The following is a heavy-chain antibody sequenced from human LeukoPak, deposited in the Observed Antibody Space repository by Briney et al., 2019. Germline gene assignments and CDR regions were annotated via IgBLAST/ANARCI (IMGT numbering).Heavy chain of an antibody. Sequence: ASVKVSCKTSGYTFTGYYMHWVRQAPGQGLEWMGWINPNSGGTNYAQKFQGRVTITADKSTSTAYMELSSLRSEDTAVYYCATKYYYDSSGYSFDYWGQGTLVTVSS. CDR3: ATKYYYDSSGYSFDY. CDR1: GYTFTGYY. J-gene: IGHJ4*02. V-gene: IGHV1-2*02. CDR2: INPNSGGT. D-gene: IGHD3-22*01.